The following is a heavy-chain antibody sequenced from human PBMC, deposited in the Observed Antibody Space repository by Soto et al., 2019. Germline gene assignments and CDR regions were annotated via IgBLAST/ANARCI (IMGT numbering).Heavy chain of an antibody. CDR1: GFTFSSYG. Sequence: QVQLVESGGGVVQPGRSLRLSCAASGFTFSSYGMHWVRQAPGKGLEWVAVTWYDGSNKYYADSVKGRFTISRDNSKNTLYLQMNSLRAEDTAMYYCARQGDGMDVWGQGTTVTVSS. V-gene: IGHV3-33*01. J-gene: IGHJ6*02. CDR3: ARQGDGMDV. CDR2: TWYDGSNK.